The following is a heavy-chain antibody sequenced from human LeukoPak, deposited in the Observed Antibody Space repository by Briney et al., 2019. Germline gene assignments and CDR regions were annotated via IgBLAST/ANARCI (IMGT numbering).Heavy chain of an antibody. J-gene: IGHJ4*02. Sequence: PSETLSLTCAVSGYSISSGYYWGWIRQPPGKGLEWIGSIYHSGSTYYNPSLKSRVTISVDTSKNQFSLKLSSVTAADTAVYYCARVSRGGRPGVDYWGQGTLVTVSS. D-gene: IGHD1-14*01. V-gene: IGHV4-38-2*01. CDR3: ARVSRGGRPGVDY. CDR1: GYSISSGYY. CDR2: IYHSGST.